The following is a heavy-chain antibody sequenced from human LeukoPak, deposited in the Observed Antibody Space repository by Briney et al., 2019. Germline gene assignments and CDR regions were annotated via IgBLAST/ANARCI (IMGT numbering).Heavy chain of an antibody. CDR3: AKDSKIPQQPLDY. Sequence: GGSLRLSCAASGFTFSNFAMSWVRQAPGKGLEWVSAMSSVTYYADSVKGRFTISRDDSKSTLFLQMNSLRAEDTAVYYCAKDSKIPQQPLDYWGQGTLVTVSS. CDR2: MSSVT. J-gene: IGHJ4*02. V-gene: IGHV3-23*01. CDR1: GFTFSNFA. D-gene: IGHD6-13*01.